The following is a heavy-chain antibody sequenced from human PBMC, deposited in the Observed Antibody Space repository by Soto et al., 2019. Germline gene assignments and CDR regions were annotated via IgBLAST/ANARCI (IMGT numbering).Heavy chain of an antibody. D-gene: IGHD3-3*01. CDR2: ISYDVSNK. V-gene: IGHV3-30-3*01. CDR3: ARDRFTIFGVVNGYYGMDV. CDR1: GFTFSSYA. Sequence: GGSLRLSCAASGFTFSSYAMHRVRQAPGKGLEWVAVISYDVSNKYYADYVKGRFTISRDNSKNTLYLQMNSLRAEDTAVYYGARDRFTIFGVVNGYYGMDVWGQGTTVTVSS. J-gene: IGHJ6*02.